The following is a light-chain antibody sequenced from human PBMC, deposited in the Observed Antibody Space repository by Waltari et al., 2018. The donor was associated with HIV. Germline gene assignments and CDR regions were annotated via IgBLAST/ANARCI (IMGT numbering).Light chain of an antibody. CDR2: EVA. J-gene: IGLJ2*01. V-gene: IGLV2-14*01. CDR1: SSDVGGYNF. Sequence: QSALTQPASVSGSHGQSISMSCTGTSSDVGGYNFVFWYQQHPGKVPKLIIYEVAIRPSGVSDRFSGSKSGNTASLTISGLQAEDEADYYCSSYTGTSTLVFGGGTKLTVL. CDR3: SSYTGTSTLV.